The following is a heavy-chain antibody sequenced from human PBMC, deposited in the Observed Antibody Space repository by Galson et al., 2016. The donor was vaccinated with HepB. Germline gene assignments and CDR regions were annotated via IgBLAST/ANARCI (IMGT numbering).Heavy chain of an antibody. CDR3: AREKGELRSRVWDYYNGMDV. Sequence: SETLSLTCAVSGGAISSSNWWTWVRQPPGKGLEWIGEIYHSGSTNYNPSLKGRVTISVDKSKNQLSVKLSSVTAADTAVYYCAREKGELRSRVWDYYNGMDVWGQGTTVTVSS. J-gene: IGHJ6*02. V-gene: IGHV4-4*02. D-gene: IGHD3-16*01. CDR2: IYHSGST. CDR1: GGAISSSNW.